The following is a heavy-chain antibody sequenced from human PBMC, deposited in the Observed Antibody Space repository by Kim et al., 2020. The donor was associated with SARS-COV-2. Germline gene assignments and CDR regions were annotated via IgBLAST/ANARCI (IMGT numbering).Heavy chain of an antibody. D-gene: IGHD6-13*01. CDR3: AHTDYQQQLLFDY. J-gene: IGHJ4*02. Sequence: YAQKLQGRVTMTTDTSTSTAYMELRSLGSDDTAVYYCAHTDYQQQLLFDYWGQGTLVTVSS. V-gene: IGHV1-18*01.